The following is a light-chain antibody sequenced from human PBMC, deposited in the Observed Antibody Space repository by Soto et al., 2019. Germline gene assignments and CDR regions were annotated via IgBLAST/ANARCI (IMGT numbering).Light chain of an antibody. CDR3: QQSYTIPYT. CDR2: AAS. V-gene: IGKV1-39*01. CDR1: QSISTY. Sequence: DIQMTQSPSSLPASVGDRVTLTCRASQSISTYLNWYQQKPGKAPKLVIYAASSLQSGVPSRLSGRGSGTDFTLTISSLQPEDFATYYCQQSYTIPYTFGQGNKLEIK. J-gene: IGKJ2*01.